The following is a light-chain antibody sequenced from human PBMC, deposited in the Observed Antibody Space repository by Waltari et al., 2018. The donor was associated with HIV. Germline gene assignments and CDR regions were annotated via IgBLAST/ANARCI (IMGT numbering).Light chain of an antibody. Sequence: DIQMTQSPSSLSASIGDTVTITCRASQTIDNYLNWYQQQSWRVPKLLIYLTSTLQTGVPSRFSGRGSGTLFSLIINDVQPEDLATYFCQQTYSPPRTFGPGTRLE. J-gene: IGKJ5*01. CDR3: QQTYSPPRT. V-gene: IGKV1-39*01. CDR1: QTIDNY. CDR2: LTS.